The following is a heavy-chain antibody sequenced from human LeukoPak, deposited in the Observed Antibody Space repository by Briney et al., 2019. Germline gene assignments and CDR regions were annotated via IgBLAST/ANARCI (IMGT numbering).Heavy chain of an antibody. J-gene: IGHJ3*02. Sequence: SVKVSCKASGGIFSSYAISWVRQAPGQGLEWMGGIIPIFGTANYAQKFQGRVTITADKSTSTAYMELSSLRSEDTAVYYCARSPSSWDAFDIWGQGTMVTVSS. D-gene: IGHD6-13*01. CDR3: ARSPSSWDAFDI. CDR2: IIPIFGTA. CDR1: GGIFSSYA. V-gene: IGHV1-69*06.